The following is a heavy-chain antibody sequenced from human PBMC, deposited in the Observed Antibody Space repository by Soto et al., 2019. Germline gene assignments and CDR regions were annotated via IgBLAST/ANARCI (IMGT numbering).Heavy chain of an antibody. D-gene: IGHD3-10*01. CDR2: IPYDGSNK. CDR3: AKNWEHYYGSGSTDRRY. CDR1: GFSFSSYG. J-gene: IGHJ1*01. Sequence: GRSLRLSCVASGFSFSSYGMHWVRQAPGKGLEWVAVIPYDGSNKYYADSVKGRFTISRDNSKNTLYLQMHRLRDEATHVSYCAKNWEHYYGSGSTDRRYWGQGT. V-gene: IGHV3-30*18.